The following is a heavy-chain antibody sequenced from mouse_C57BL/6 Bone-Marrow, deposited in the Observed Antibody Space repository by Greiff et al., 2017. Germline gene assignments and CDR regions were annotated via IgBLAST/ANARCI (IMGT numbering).Heavy chain of an antibody. CDR2: IRSKSNNYAK. V-gene: IGHV10-1*01. D-gene: IGHD1-1*01. J-gene: IGHJ1*03. Sequence: DVQLVESGGGLVQPKGSLKLSCAASGFSFNTYAMNWVRQAPGKGLEWVARIRSKSNNYAKYYADSVKDRFTISRDDSESMLYLQMNNLKTEDPAMYYCVRHGGYYGSSYRYFDVWGTGTTVTVSS. CDR1: GFSFNTYA. CDR3: VRHGGYYGSSYRYFDV.